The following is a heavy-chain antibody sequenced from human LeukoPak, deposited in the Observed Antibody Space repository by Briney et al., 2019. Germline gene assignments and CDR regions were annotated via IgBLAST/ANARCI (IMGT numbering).Heavy chain of an antibody. CDR3: ARSSVRGVIPDY. J-gene: IGHJ4*02. V-gene: IGHV3-53*01. Sequence: GGSLRLSCAASGFTFSSYAMSWVRQAPGKGLEWVSVIYSGGTTYYADSVKGRFTISRDNSKNTLYLQMNSLRAEDTAVYYCARSSVRGVIPDYWGQGTLVTVSS. CDR2: IYSGGTT. CDR1: GFTFSSYA. D-gene: IGHD3-10*01.